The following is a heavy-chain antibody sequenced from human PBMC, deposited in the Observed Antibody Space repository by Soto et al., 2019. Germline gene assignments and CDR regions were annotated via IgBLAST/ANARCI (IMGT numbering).Heavy chain of an antibody. CDR1: GFTFSSYG. CDR3: ARDRYRIVGAINGMDV. J-gene: IGHJ6*02. Sequence: QVQLVEAGGGVVQPGRSLRLSCAASGFTFSSYGMHWVRQAPGKGLEWVAVIWYDGSNKYYADSVKGRFTISRDNSKNTLYLQMNSLRAEDTAVYYCARDRYRIVGAINGMDVWGQGTTVTVSS. CDR2: IWYDGSNK. D-gene: IGHD1-26*01. V-gene: IGHV3-33*01.